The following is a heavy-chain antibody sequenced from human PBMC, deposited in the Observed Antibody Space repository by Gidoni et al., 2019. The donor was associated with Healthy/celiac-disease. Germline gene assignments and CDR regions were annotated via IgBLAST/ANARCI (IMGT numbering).Heavy chain of an antibody. CDR2: IKQDGSEK. Sequence: EVQLVESGGGLVQPGGSLRLSCAASGFTFSSYWMSWVRQAPGKGLEWVANIKQDGSEKYYVDSVKGRFTISRDNAKNSLYLQMNSLRAEDTAVYYCARDFGPYCGGDCYFGGMDVWGQGTTVTVSS. J-gene: IGHJ6*02. CDR3: ARDFGPYCGGDCYFGGMDV. V-gene: IGHV3-7*01. D-gene: IGHD2-21*02. CDR1: GFTFSSYW.